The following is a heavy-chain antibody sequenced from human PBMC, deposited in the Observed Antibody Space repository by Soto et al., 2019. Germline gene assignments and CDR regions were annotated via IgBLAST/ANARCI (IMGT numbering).Heavy chain of an antibody. Sequence: SETLSLTCTFSVVSVSSGGYYCSWIRQHPWTGLEWIGYIYYSGTTYFNPSLKSRASISLDTSKNEFSLKLTSVTAADTAVYYCARRALPQCINGVCYKDGFWEYWGQGAPVTVSS. V-gene: IGHV4-31*03. CDR2: IYYSGTT. CDR3: ARRALPQCINGVCYKDGFWEY. J-gene: IGHJ4*02. CDR1: VVSVSSGGYY. D-gene: IGHD2-8*01.